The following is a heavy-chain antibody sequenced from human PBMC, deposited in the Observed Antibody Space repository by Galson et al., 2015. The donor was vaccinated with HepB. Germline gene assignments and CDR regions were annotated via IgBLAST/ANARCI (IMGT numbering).Heavy chain of an antibody. CDR1: GGSMSSYY. CDR3: SRARLTTWIDFDY. CDR2: IYYSGST. D-gene: IGHD2/OR15-2a*01. Sequence: TLSLTCSVSGGSMSSYYWNWIRQVPGKGLEWIGYIYYSGSTDYNPSLKSRVSKSVDKSKNQFSLMLSSVTAADTAIYYCSRARLTTWIDFDYWGQGTLVTVSS. V-gene: IGHV4-59*01. J-gene: IGHJ4*02.